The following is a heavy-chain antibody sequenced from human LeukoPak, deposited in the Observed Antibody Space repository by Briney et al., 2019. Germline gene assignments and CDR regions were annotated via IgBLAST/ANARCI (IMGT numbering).Heavy chain of an antibody. CDR3: ASLMTTVTTSGDY. D-gene: IGHD4-17*01. J-gene: IGHJ4*02. Sequence: SETLSPTCAVYGGSFSGYYWSWIRQPPGKGLEWIGEINHSGSTNYNPSLKSRVTISVDTSKNQFSLKLSCVTAADTAVYYCASLMTTVTTSGDYWGQGTLVTVSS. CDR2: INHSGST. V-gene: IGHV4-34*01. CDR1: GGSFSGYY.